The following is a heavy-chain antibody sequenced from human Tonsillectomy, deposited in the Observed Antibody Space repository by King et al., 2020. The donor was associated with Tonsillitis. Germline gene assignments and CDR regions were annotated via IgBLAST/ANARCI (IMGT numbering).Heavy chain of an antibody. J-gene: IGHJ4*02. V-gene: IGHV3-48*03. Sequence: EVQLVESGGGLVQPGGSLRLSCVGSGFMLSSYEMNWVRQAPGKGLEWISYSSADGSRMSYADSVRGRFTISRDNAKNSLYLQMDYLRAEYTAVYYCARDSLSSCDCIDYWGQGTLVTVSS. CDR2: SSADGSRM. D-gene: IGHD2-21*02. CDR3: ARDSLSSCDCIDY. CDR1: GFMLSSYE.